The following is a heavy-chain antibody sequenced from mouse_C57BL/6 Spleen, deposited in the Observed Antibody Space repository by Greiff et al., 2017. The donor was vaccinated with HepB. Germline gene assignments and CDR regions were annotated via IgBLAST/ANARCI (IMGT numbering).Heavy chain of an antibody. V-gene: IGHV2-5*01. J-gene: IGHJ1*03. CDR3: AKKGDYYGSRGWYFDV. Sequence: VQLQQSGPGLVQPSQSLSTTCTVSGFSLTSYGVHWVRQSPGKGLEWLGVIWRGGSTDYNAAFMSRLSITKDNSKSQVFFKMNSLQADDTAIYYCAKKGDYYGSRGWYFDVWGTGTTVTVSS. CDR1: GFSLTSYG. CDR2: IWRGGST. D-gene: IGHD1-1*01.